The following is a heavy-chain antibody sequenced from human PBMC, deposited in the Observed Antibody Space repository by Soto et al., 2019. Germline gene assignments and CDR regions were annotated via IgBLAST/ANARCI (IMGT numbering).Heavy chain of an antibody. D-gene: IGHD5-12*01. CDR3: ARAVHSGYDITYSYGMDV. J-gene: IGHJ6*02. Sequence: SETLSLTCAVSGDSIIGIYHWAWIRQSPGRGLEWIASIYHTGTTYYTPSLESRVTISVDTSKNQFSLRLSSVTAADSAVYYCARAVHSGYDITYSYGMDVWGQGTTVTVSS. V-gene: IGHV4-38-2*01. CDR1: GDSIIGIYH. CDR2: IYHTGTT.